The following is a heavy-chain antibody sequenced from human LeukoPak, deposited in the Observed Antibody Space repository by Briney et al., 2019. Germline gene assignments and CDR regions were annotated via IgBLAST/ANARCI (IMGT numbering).Heavy chain of an antibody. D-gene: IGHD6-19*01. CDR1: GYTFTSYD. J-gene: IGHJ4*02. CDR2: MNPNSGNT. Sequence: GASVKGSCKATGYTFTSYDINWVRQASGQGLEWMGWMNPNSGNTGYAQKFQARVTMTRNTSISTAYMELSSLRSEDTAVYYCARLPYSSGWYLNWGQGTLVTVSS. V-gene: IGHV1-8*01. CDR3: ARLPYSSGWYLN.